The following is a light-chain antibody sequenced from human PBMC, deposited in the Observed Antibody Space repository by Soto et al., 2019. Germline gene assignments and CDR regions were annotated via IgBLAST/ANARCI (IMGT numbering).Light chain of an antibody. Sequence: DIQMTQSPASLSASVGDRVTISWGASQTISTFLNWYQQKPGTAPTLLTYRASSVQSGVPPRFSASGSGRDFTLTISSLRPEDIATYFCQHSYSSPPWTFGQGTRWIS. CDR3: QHSYSSPPWT. CDR2: RAS. J-gene: IGKJ1*01. CDR1: QTISTF. V-gene: IGKV1-39*01.